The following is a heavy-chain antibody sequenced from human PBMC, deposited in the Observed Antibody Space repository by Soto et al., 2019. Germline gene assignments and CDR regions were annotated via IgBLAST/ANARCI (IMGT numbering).Heavy chain of an antibody. V-gene: IGHV4-39*01. CDR3: VSQRTTVPTQAYFDY. J-gene: IGHJ4*02. D-gene: IGHD4-17*01. CDR2: VYYRGRS. Sequence: ETLSLTCTVSGGSVTNSSYYWGWIRQSPGKGLEWIGSVYYRGRSYSKSSVKSRVTISVDTSKNRFSLSLNSVTASDTAVYFCVSQRTTVPTQAYFDYWGQGALVTV. CDR1: GGSVTNSSYY.